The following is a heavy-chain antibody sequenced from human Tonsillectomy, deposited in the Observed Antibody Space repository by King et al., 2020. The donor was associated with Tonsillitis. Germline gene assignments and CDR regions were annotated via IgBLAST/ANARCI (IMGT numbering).Heavy chain of an antibody. CDR1: GASISKGDYY. V-gene: IGHV4-31*03. CDR2: ISYSGRT. D-gene: IGHD3/OR15-3a*01. CDR3: ASYAYTFWTSIG. J-gene: IGHJ4*02. Sequence: QLQESGPGLVKPSQTLSLTCTVSGASISKGDYYLSCIRQHPGKGLEWIGYISYSGRTYYDPSLQSRVTMSVDTSKNQFSLKLSSVAAADSAVYYCASYAYTFWTSIGWGQGTLVTVSS.